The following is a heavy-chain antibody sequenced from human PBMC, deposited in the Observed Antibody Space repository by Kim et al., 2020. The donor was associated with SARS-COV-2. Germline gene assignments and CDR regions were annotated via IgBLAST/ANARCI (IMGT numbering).Heavy chain of an antibody. J-gene: IGHJ4*02. D-gene: IGHD5-12*01. CDR3: AKVRGQMATIRPPLFDY. Sequence: EKGRLTIPREKSKNTLFLQMNSLRAEDTAVYYCAKVRGQMATIRPPLFDYWGQGTLVTVSS. V-gene: IGHV3-23*01.